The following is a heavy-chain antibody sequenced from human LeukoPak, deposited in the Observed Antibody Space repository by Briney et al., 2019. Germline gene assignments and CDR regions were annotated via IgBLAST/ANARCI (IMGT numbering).Heavy chain of an antibody. V-gene: IGHV3-9*01. D-gene: IGHD3-22*01. CDR1: GFTFDDYA. CDR3: AKGNRVSSGLYYYYGMDV. J-gene: IGHJ6*02. Sequence: GGSLRLSCAASGFTFDDYAMFWVRQAPGKGLEWASGISWNSKNIGYAASVKGRFTISRDNAKNSLYLQMNSLRAEDTAFYYCAKGNRVSSGLYYYYGMDVWGQGTTVTVSS. CDR2: ISWNSKNI.